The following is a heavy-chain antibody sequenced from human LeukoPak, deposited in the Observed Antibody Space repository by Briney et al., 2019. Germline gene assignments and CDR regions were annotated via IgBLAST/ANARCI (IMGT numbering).Heavy chain of an antibody. CDR2: IIPPFRTA. CDR3: ARDLRGYNYLDYYYYYMDV. D-gene: IGHD5-18*01. Sequence: GASVKVSCKASGGTFSSYAISWVRQAPGQGLEWVGGIIPPFRTAKYTQKFQGRVTITADESTSTAYMELSSLRSEDTAIYYCARDLRGYNYLDYYYYYMDVWGKGTTVTVSS. J-gene: IGHJ6*03. CDR1: GGTFSSYA. V-gene: IGHV1-69*13.